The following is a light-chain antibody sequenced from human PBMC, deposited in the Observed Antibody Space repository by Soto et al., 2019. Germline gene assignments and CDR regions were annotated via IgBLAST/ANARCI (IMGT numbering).Light chain of an antibody. V-gene: IGLV1-40*01. CDR3: QSHDSSLSAYV. CDR2: GNS. Sequence: QSALTQPPSVSGAPGQRVTISCTGSSSNIGAGYDVHWYQQLPGTAPKLLIYGNSNRPSGVPDRFSGSKSGTSASLAITGLQAEDEADFYCQSHDSSLSAYVFGTGTKVTVL. CDR1: SSNIGAGYD. J-gene: IGLJ1*01.